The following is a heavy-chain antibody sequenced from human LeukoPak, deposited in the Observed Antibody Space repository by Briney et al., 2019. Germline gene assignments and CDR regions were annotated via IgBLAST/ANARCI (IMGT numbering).Heavy chain of an antibody. D-gene: IGHD6-13*01. J-gene: IGHJ4*02. CDR3: ARDIEAAGLFLAY. V-gene: IGHV3-7*01. CDR2: MKYDGSEK. Sequence: GGSLRLSCAASGFTVSSYWMSWVRQAPGKGLEWVANMKYDGSEKYYVDSVKGRFTISRDNAKNSLYRQRNSVRAEDTAVYYCARDIEAAGLFLAYWGQGTLVTVSS. CDR1: GFTVSSYW.